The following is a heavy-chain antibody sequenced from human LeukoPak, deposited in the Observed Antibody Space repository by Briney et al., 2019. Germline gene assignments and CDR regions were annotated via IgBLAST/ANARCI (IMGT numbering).Heavy chain of an antibody. D-gene: IGHD4-17*01. CDR2: IYSGGST. V-gene: IGHV3-66*02. CDR3: ARDLDGDYGAFAMDV. J-gene: IGHJ6*04. CDR1: GFTVSSNY. Sequence: GSLRLSCAASGFTVSSNYMSWVRQAPGKGLEWVSVIYSGGSTYYADSVKGRFTISRDNSKNTLYLQMNSLRAEDTAVYYCARDLDGDYGAFAMDVWGKGTTVTVSS.